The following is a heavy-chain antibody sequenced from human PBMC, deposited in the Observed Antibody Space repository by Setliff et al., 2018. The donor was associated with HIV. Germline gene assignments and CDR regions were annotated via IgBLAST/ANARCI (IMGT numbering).Heavy chain of an antibody. Sequence: TLSLTCTVSGGSISGGGYYWSWIRQHPGKGLDWIGNIYYIGNTDYNPSLKSRVTISVDTSKNQFSLKMSSVTAADTAVYYCARASRWGSIPFDYWGQGTLVTVSS. CDR1: GGSISGGGYY. J-gene: IGHJ4*02. V-gene: IGHV4-31*03. D-gene: IGHD2-21*01. CDR3: ARASRWGSIPFDY. CDR2: IYYIGNT.